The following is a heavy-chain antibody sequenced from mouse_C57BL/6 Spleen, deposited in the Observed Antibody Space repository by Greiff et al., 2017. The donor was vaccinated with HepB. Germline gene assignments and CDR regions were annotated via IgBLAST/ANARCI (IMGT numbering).Heavy chain of an antibody. Sequence: VQLQQSGPELVKPGASVKISCKASGYAFSSSWMNWVKQRPGTGLEWIGRIYPGDGDTNYNGKFKGKATLTADKSSSTAYMQLSSLTSEDSAVYFCARVYYSNSWFAYWGQGTLVTVSA. CDR3: ARVYYSNSWFAY. D-gene: IGHD2-5*01. J-gene: IGHJ3*01. V-gene: IGHV1-82*01. CDR2: IYPGDGDT. CDR1: GYAFSSSW.